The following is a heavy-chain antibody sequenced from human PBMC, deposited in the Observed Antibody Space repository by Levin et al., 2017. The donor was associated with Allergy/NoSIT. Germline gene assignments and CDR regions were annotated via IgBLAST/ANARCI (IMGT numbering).Heavy chain of an antibody. D-gene: IGHD4-17*01. Sequence: GGSLRLSCTASGFTFGDYAMSWFRQAPGKGLEWVGFIRSKAYGGTTEYAASVKGRFTISRDDSKSIAYLQMNSLKTEDTAVYYCTSSFPKYGDYFDYWGQGTLVTVSS. J-gene: IGHJ4*02. CDR1: GFTFGDYA. CDR3: TSSFPKYGDYFDY. V-gene: IGHV3-49*03. CDR2: IRSKAYGGTT.